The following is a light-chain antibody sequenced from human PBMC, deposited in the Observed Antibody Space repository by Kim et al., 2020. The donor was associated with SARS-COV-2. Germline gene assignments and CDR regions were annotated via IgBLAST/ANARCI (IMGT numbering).Light chain of an antibody. CDR2: QDD. Sequence: SYELTQPLSVSVSPGQTASIPCSGDNLGGKFVCWYQQKRGQSPLLLIYQDDKRPSGIPDRFSGSNSGNTATLTISGTQAMDEADYYCQAWDSSTAVFGGGTQLTVL. V-gene: IGLV3-1*01. CDR3: QAWDSSTAV. CDR1: NLGGKF. J-gene: IGLJ3*02.